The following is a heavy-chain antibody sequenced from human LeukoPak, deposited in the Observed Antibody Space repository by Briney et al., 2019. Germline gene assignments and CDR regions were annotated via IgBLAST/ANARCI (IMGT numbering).Heavy chain of an antibody. D-gene: IGHD2-21*02. CDR1: GGSISSYY. Sequence: SETLSLTCAVSGGSISSYYWSWIRQPAGKGLEWVGRIYTSGSTNYNPSLKSRVTMSVDTSKNQFSLKLSSVTAADTAVYYCARTQYCGGDCYYVYAFDIWGQGTMVTVSS. V-gene: IGHV4-4*07. J-gene: IGHJ3*02. CDR3: ARTQYCGGDCYYVYAFDI. CDR2: IYTSGST.